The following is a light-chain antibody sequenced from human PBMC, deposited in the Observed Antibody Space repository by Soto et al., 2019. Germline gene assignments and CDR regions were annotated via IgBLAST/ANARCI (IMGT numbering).Light chain of an antibody. CDR3: AAWDDSLSGRVV. J-gene: IGLJ2*01. V-gene: IGLV1-47*02. CDR1: SSNIGSNY. CDR2: SDN. Sequence: QSVLTQPPSASGTPGQRVTISCSGSSSNIGSNYVYWYQQLPGTAPKVLIYSDNLRPSGVPDRFSGSKSGTSASLAISGLRSEDEADYYCAAWDDSLSGRVVFGGGTKVTVL.